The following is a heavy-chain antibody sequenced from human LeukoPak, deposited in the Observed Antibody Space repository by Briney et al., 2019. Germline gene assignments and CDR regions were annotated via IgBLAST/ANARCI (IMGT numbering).Heavy chain of an antibody. CDR3: ARGTGRGITGTTYIF. CDR2: INHSGST. Sequence: SETLSLTCAVYGGSFSVYYWSWIRQPPGKGLEWIGEINHSGSTNYNPSLKSRVTISVDTSKNQFSLKLSSVTAADTAVYYCARGTGRGITGTTYIFWGQGTLVTVSS. CDR1: GGSFSVYY. J-gene: IGHJ4*02. V-gene: IGHV4-34*01. D-gene: IGHD1-20*01.